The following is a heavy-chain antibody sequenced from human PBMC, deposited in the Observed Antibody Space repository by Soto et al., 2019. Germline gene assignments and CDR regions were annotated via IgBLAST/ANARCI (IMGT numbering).Heavy chain of an antibody. J-gene: IGHJ4*02. CDR2: IYFSGST. CDR1: GGSISSYY. Sequence: SETLSLTCNVSGGSISSYYWSWIRQSPGKRLEWIGYIYFSGSTNYNPSLKSRVTISGDTSKNQFSLKLTSVTAADTAVYYCARVEYSGYPRIWGQGTLVTVS. D-gene: IGHD5-12*01. V-gene: IGHV4-59*01. CDR3: ARVEYSGYPRI.